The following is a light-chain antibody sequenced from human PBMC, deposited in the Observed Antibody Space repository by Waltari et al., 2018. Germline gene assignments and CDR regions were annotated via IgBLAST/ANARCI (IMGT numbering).Light chain of an antibody. V-gene: IGKV3-11*01. Sequence: EIVLTQSQATLSLSPGERATLPCRASQSVSSYLAWYQQKPGQAPRLLIYDASNRTTGIPARFSGSGSGTDFTLTISSLEPEDFAVYYCQQRSNWPPYTFGQGTKLEIK. CDR1: QSVSSY. CDR2: DAS. CDR3: QQRSNWPPYT. J-gene: IGKJ2*01.